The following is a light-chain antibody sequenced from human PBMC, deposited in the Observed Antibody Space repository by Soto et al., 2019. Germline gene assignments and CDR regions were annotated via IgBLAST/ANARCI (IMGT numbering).Light chain of an antibody. J-gene: IGKJ4*01. Sequence: DIVMTQSPATLSVSPGETVTLSCRASQTISISLAWYQQKPGQSPRLLIYDASTRATGIPARFSGTGSGTEFTLTISSLQSDDFAVSFCQQYNNWPPLTFGGGTKVEIK. CDR3: QQYNNWPPLT. CDR1: QTISIS. CDR2: DAS. V-gene: IGKV3-15*01.